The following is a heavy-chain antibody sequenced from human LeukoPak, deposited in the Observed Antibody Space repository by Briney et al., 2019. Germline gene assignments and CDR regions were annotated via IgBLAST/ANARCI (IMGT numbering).Heavy chain of an antibody. D-gene: IGHD3-22*01. Sequence: GASVKVSCKASGYTFTSYGISWVRQAPGQGLEWMGWISAYNGNTNYAQKLQGRVTMTTDTSTSTAYMELRSLRSDDTAVYYCARAPTYYYDSSGYWAYWGQGTLVTVSS. CDR1: GYTFTSYG. CDR3: ARAPTYYYDSSGYWAY. V-gene: IGHV1-18*01. J-gene: IGHJ4*02. CDR2: ISAYNGNT.